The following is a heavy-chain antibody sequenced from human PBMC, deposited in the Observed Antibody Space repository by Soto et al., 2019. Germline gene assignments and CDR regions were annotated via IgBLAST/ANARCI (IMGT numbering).Heavy chain of an antibody. D-gene: IGHD5-18*01. CDR2: IIPILGIV. CDR3: ARVLCRGYSYGYGMDV. J-gene: IGHJ6*02. CDR1: GGTFSSYT. Sequence: QVQLVQSGAEVKKPGSSVKVSCKASGGTFSSYTICWVRQAPGQGLEWMGRIIPILGIVNYAQKFQGRVTINADIHTGTAYMDLGRLRSEDTAVYYCARVLCRGYSYGYGMDVWGQGTTVTVSS. V-gene: IGHV1-69*02.